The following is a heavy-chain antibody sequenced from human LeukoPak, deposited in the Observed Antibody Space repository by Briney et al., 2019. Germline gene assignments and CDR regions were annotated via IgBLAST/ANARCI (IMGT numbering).Heavy chain of an antibody. D-gene: IGHD6-13*01. V-gene: IGHV1-46*01. CDR3: ARSSSWYDNWFDP. CDR1: GYTFTSYY. J-gene: IGHJ5*02. CDR2: INPSGGST. Sequence: APVKVSCKASGYTFTSYYMHWVRQAPGQGLEWMGIINPSGGSTSYAQKFQGRVTMTRDTSTSTVYMELSSLRSEDTAVYFCARSSSWYDNWFDPWGQGTLVTVSS.